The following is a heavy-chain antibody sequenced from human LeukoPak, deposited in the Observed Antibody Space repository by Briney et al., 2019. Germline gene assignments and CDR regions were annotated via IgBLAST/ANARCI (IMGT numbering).Heavy chain of an antibody. D-gene: IGHD6-25*01. V-gene: IGHV4-4*02. CDR1: GGSISSSHW. CDR2: IHQTGST. CDR3: ASSDYYRLDH. J-gene: IGHJ4*02. Sequence: KPSGTLSLTCAVSGGSISSSHWWCLVRQPPGKGLEWIGEIHQTGSTNYNPSLRSRGSISLDKAKNQFTLNLNSVTAADTAVYYCASSDYYRLDHWGQGILVTGSS.